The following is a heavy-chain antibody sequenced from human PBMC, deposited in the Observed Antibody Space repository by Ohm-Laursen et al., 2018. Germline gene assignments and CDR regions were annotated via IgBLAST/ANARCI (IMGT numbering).Heavy chain of an antibody. CDR3: SKDLGSNYYYYGMDV. J-gene: IGHJ6*02. Sequence: SSLRLSCAASGFTFDDYAMHWVRQAPGKGLEWVSGISWNSGSIGYADSVKGRFTISRDNAKNSLYLQMNSLRAEDTALYYCSKDLGSNYYYYGMDVWGQGTTVTVSS. CDR2: ISWNSGSI. D-gene: IGHD4-11*01. CDR1: GFTFDDYA. V-gene: IGHV3-9*01.